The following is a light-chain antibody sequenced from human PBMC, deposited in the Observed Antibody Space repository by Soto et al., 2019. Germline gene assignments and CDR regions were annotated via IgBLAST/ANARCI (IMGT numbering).Light chain of an antibody. Sequence: QSALTQPPSVSGSPGQWITISCTGTSSEVGGYNYVSWYQQHPGKAPKLMIYDVSNRPSGVSNRFSGSKSGNTASLTISGLQAEDEADYYCSSYTSSSTLGVFGTGTKVTV. V-gene: IGLV2-14*01. CDR3: SSYTSSSTLGV. CDR2: DVS. J-gene: IGLJ1*01. CDR1: SSEVGGYNY.